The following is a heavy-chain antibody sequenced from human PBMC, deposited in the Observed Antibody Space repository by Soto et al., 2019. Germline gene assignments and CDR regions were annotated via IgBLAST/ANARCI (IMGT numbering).Heavy chain of an antibody. V-gene: IGHV4-59*01. CDR2: IYYSGST. J-gene: IGHJ4*02. Sequence: SETLSLTCTVSGGSISSYYWSWIRQPPGKGLEWIGYIYYSGSTNYSPSLKSRVTISVDTSKNQFSLKLSSVTAADTAVYYCARVARLYDYIWGSYRVFDYWGQGTLVTVSS. CDR1: GGSISSYY. CDR3: ARVARLYDYIWGSYRVFDY. D-gene: IGHD3-16*02.